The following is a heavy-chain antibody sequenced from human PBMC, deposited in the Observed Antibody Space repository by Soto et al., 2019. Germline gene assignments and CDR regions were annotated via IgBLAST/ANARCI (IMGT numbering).Heavy chain of an antibody. CDR2: ISGSGGST. CDR1: GFTFSSYA. J-gene: IGHJ3*02. V-gene: IGHV3-23*01. CDR3: AKDHTYYYDSSGYYYETPDAFDI. D-gene: IGHD3-22*01. Sequence: WGSLRLSCAASGFTFSSYAMSWVRQAPGKGLEWVSAISGSGGSTYYADSVKGRFTISRDNSKNTLYLQMNSLRAEDTAVYYCAKDHTYYYDSSGYYYETPDAFDIWGQGTMVTVSS.